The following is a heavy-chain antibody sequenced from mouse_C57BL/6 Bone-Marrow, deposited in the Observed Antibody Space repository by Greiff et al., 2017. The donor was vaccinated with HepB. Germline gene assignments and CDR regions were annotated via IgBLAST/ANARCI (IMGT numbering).Heavy chain of an antibody. CDR3: AREENSSGYVAWFAY. CDR2: IYPGSGST. V-gene: IGHV1-55*01. J-gene: IGHJ3*01. D-gene: IGHD3-2*02. Sequence: QVQLQQPGAELVKPGASVKMSCKASGYTFTSYWITWVKQRPGQGLEWIGDIYPGSGSTNYNEKFKSKATLTVDTSSNTAYMQLSSLTSEDSAVYYCAREENSSGYVAWFAYWGQGTLVTVSA. CDR1: GYTFTSYW.